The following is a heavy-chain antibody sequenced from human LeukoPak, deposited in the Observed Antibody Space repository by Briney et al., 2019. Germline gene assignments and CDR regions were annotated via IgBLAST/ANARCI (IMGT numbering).Heavy chain of an antibody. D-gene: IGHD4-17*01. CDR3: ARGQRNGDYFY. CDR2: INHSGST. Sequence: SSETLSLTCAVYGGSFSGYYWSWIRQPPGKGLEWIGEINHSGSTNYNPSLKSRVTMSVDSSKNQFSLRLSSVTAADTAVYYCARGQRNGDYFYWGQGTLVTVSS. CDR1: GGSFSGYY. J-gene: IGHJ4*02. V-gene: IGHV4-34*01.